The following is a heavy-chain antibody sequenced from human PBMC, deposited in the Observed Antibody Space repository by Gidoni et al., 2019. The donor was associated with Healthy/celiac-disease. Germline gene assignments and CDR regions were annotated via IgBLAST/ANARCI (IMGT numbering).Heavy chain of an antibody. D-gene: IGHD6-19*01. CDR1: GFPFSRYA. Sequence: EVQLLESGGGLVQPGGSLRLSCAASGFPFSRYAMSWVRQAPGKGLEWVSAISGSGGSTYYADSVKGRFTISRDNSKNTLYLQMNSLRAEDTAVYYCAKDEQQWLVVDAFDIWGQGTMVTVSS. J-gene: IGHJ3*02. V-gene: IGHV3-23*01. CDR2: ISGSGGST. CDR3: AKDEQQWLVVDAFDI.